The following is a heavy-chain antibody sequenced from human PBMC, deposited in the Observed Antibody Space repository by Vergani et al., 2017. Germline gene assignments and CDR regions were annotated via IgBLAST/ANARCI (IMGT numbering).Heavy chain of an antibody. J-gene: IGHJ2*01. D-gene: IGHD4-17*01. CDR3: AGRGXLWDGDYAHWYFDL. CDR1: GYSFTSYW. CDR2: IYPGDSAT. V-gene: IGHV5-51*01. Sequence: EVQLVQAGAEVKKPGESVKISCKGSGYSFTSYWIGWVRQMPGKGLEWMGIIYPGDSATRYSPSFQGQVTISADKSISTAYLQWSSLKASDTAMYYCAGRGXLWDGDYAHWYFDLWSRGTLVTVSS.